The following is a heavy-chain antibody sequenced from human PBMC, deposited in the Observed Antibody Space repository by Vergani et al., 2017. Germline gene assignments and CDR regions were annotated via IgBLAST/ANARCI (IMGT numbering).Heavy chain of an antibody. CDR3: ACNAPHSSSWDFDL. J-gene: IGHJ2*01. CDR2: IYTSGST. CDR1: GGSISSYY. D-gene: IGHD6-13*01. Sequence: QVQLQESGPGLVKPSETLSLTCTVSGGSISSYYWSWIRQPAGKGLEWIGRIYTSGSTNYNPSLKSRVTISVDTSKNQFSLKLSSVTAADTAVYYCACNAPHSSSWDFDLWGRGTLVTVSS. V-gene: IGHV4-4*07.